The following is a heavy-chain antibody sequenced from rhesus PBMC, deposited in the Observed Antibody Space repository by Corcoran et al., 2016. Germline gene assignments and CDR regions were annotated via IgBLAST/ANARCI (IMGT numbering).Heavy chain of an antibody. D-gene: IGHD1-44*01. J-gene: IGHJ4*01. V-gene: IGHV4-165*01. CDR3: ARGGNCLDY. CDR1: GGSFSDFY. Sequence: QVQLQESGPGLVKPSETLSLTCAVSGGSFSDFYWGWIRQPPGKGLEWIGYINGDGGNSDYNPSLKRRVTISTDTSKNQFSLKLSSVTAADTAVYYCARGGNCLDYWGQGVLVTVSS. CDR2: INGDGGNS.